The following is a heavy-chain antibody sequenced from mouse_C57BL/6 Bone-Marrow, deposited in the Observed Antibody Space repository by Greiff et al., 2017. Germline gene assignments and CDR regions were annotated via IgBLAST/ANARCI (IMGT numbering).Heavy chain of an antibody. CDR2: IYPRDGST. D-gene: IGHD1-1*01. CDR3: ARSTTGVAGDY. CDR1: GYTFTSYD. Sequence: VMLVESGPELVKPGASVKLSCKASGYTFTSYDINRVKQRPGQGLEWIGWIYPRDGSTKYNEKFKGKATLTVDTSSSTAYMELHSLTSEDSAVYFCARSTTGVAGDYWGQGTTLTVSS. V-gene: IGHV1-85*01. J-gene: IGHJ2*01.